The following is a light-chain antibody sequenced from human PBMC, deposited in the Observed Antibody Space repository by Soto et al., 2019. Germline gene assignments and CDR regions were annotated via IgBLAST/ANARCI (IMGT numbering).Light chain of an antibody. CDR1: QSINSW. CDR2: RAS. Sequence: DIQMTQSPSTLSASVGDRVTITCRASQSINSWLAWYQQKPGKAPRLLIYRASSLEGGVPSRFSGSGSGAEFTLTISSLQPDDFATYYCQHYHSYSGTFGPGTKVDIK. J-gene: IGKJ3*01. CDR3: QHYHSYSGT. V-gene: IGKV1-5*03.